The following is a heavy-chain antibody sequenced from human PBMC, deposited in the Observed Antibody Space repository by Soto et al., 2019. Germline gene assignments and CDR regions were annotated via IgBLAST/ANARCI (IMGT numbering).Heavy chain of an antibody. V-gene: IGHV3-30*18. CDR2: ISYDGSNK. D-gene: IGHD3-22*01. CDR3: AKDRYYYDSSGYSPIDY. J-gene: IGHJ4*02. CDR1: GFTFSSYG. Sequence: GGSLRLSCAASGFTFSSYGMHWVRQAPGKGLEWVAVISYDGSNKYYADSVKGRFTISRDNSKNTLYLQVNSLRAEDTAVYYCAKDRYYYDSSGYSPIDYWGQGTLVTVSS.